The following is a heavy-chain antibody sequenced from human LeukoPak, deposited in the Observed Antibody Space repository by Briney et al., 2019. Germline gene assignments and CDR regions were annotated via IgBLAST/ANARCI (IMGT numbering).Heavy chain of an antibody. Sequence: GGSLRLSCAASGFTFRSYSMNWVRQAPGKGLEWISSINSRGNAKYYAESVKGRFTISRDNAKNSLYLQMNNLRVEDTAVYYCAREGSIVPHQDLDCWGQGSLVTVSS. CDR3: AREGSIVPHQDLDC. V-gene: IGHV3-21*01. CDR1: GFTFRSYS. CDR2: INSRGNAK. J-gene: IGHJ4*02. D-gene: IGHD2-21*01.